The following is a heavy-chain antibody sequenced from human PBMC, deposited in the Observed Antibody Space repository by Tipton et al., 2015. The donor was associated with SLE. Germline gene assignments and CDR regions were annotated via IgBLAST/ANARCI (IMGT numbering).Heavy chain of an antibody. V-gene: IGHV4-38-2*01. CDR2: IYHSGST. Sequence: TLSLTCAVSGYSISSGYYWGWIRQPPGKGLEWIGSIYHSGSTNYNPSLKSRVTISVDTSKNQFSLKLSSVTAEDTAVYYCASPKILYSSSLGDYWGQGTLVTVSS. CDR3: ASPKILYSSSLGDY. D-gene: IGHD6-6*01. J-gene: IGHJ4*02. CDR1: GYSISSGYY.